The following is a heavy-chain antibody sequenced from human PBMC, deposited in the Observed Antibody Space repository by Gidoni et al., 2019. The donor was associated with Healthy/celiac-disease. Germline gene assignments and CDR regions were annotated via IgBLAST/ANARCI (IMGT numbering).Heavy chain of an antibody. Sequence: QVQLQQWGAGLLKPSETLSLTCAVYGGSFSGYYWSWIRQPPGKGLEWIGEINHSGSTNYNPSLKSRVTISVDTSKNQFSLKLSSVTAAYTAVYYCARGGRERRFYYYGMDVWGQGTTVTVSS. V-gene: IGHV4-34*01. J-gene: IGHJ6*02. CDR2: INHSGST. CDR1: GGSFSGYY. D-gene: IGHD1-1*01. CDR3: ARGGRERRFYYYGMDV.